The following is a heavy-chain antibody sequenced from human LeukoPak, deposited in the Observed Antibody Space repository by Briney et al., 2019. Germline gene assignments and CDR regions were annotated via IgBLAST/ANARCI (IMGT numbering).Heavy chain of an antibody. D-gene: IGHD3-16*02. J-gene: IGHJ4*02. V-gene: IGHV1-18*01. CDR2: ISAYNGNT. Sequence: ASVKVSCKASGCTFTSYGIIWVRQAPGQGLEWMGWISAYNGNTNYAQKLQGRVTMTTDTSTSTAYMELRSLRSDDTAVYYCARGPYDYVWGSYPKNDYWGQGTMVTVSS. CDR3: ARGPYDYVWGSYPKNDY. CDR1: GCTFTSYG.